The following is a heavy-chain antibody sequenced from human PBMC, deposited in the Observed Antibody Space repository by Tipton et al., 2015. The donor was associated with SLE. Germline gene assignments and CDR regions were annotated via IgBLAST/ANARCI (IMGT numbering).Heavy chain of an antibody. CDR3: ASPGSDYYGSGSYQH. V-gene: IGHV3-30*04. Sequence: SLRLSCAASGFTFSSYAMHWVRQAPGKGLEWVAVISYDGSNKYYADSVKGRFTISRDNSKNTLYLQMNSLRAEDTAVYYCASPGSDYYGSGSYQHWGQGTLVTVSS. D-gene: IGHD3-10*01. CDR1: GFTFSSYA. J-gene: IGHJ1*01. CDR2: ISYDGSNK.